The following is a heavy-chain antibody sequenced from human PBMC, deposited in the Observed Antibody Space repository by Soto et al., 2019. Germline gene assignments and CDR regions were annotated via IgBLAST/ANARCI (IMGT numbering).Heavy chain of an antibody. J-gene: IGHJ4*02. CDR3: ASGDADWELLEY. D-gene: IGHD1-26*01. V-gene: IGHV4-31*03. CDR1: CGSIRSGGYY. CDR2: IYYSGST. Sequence: QVQLQESGPGLVKPSQTLSLTCTVSCGSIRSGGYYLCWIRQPPWKGLEWIGYIYYSGSTYYNPSLQSRVTISLYTSKNQCSLQLSSVTAADTAVYYCASGDADWELLEYWGQGTLVTVSS.